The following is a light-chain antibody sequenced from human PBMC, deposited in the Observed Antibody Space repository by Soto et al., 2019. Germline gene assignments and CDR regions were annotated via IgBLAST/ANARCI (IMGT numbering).Light chain of an antibody. Sequence: QSVLTQPPSASGTPGQRVTISCSGSSSNIGSNYVYWYQQLPGTAPKLLIYRNNQRPSGVPDRFSGSKSGTSASLAISGLRSEDEADYYCAAWDDSLSVPGYVFGTGTKVTVL. J-gene: IGLJ1*01. CDR2: RNN. CDR1: SSNIGSNY. CDR3: AAWDDSLSVPGYV. V-gene: IGLV1-47*01.